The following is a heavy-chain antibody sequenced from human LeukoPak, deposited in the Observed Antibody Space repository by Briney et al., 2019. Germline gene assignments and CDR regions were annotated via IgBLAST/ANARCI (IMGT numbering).Heavy chain of an antibody. CDR2: INPNSGGT. V-gene: IGHV1-2*02. Sequence: ASVKVSCKASGYTFTGYYMYWVRQAPGQGLEWMGWINPNSGGTNYAQKFQGRVTMTRDTSISTAYMELSRLRSDDTAVYYCAREVVPAARSRHYFDYWGQGTLVTVSS. J-gene: IGHJ4*02. CDR3: AREVVPAARSRHYFDY. D-gene: IGHD2-2*01. CDR1: GYTFTGYY.